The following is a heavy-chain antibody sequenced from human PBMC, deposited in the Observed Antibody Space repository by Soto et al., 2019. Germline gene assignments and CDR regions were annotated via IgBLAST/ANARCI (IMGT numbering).Heavy chain of an antibody. J-gene: IGHJ6*02. V-gene: IGHV4-31*03. CDR2: IFYTGTT. CDR3: AAEINDYGDYGGVIGGMDV. Sequence: SKTLSLTCTVSGDSISSGGYYWSWIRQHPGKGLEWIGYIFYTGTTYYNPSLKSRVSISVDTSKNQFSLKLTSVTAADTAIYYCAAEINDYGDYGGVIGGMDVWGQGTTVTVSS. D-gene: IGHD4-17*01. CDR1: GDSISSGGYY.